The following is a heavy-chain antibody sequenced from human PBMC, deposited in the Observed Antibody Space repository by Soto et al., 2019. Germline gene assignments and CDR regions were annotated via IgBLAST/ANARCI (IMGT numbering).Heavy chain of an antibody. Sequence: QVPLVQSGAEVKKPGASVKVSCKASGYIFTGNYVHWVRQAPGQGLEWMGWINPNSGGTNYAQKFQGRVTMTRDTSISTAYMELSRVRSDDTAVYYCARGNYGGKGYDYWGQGTLVTVSS. CDR2: INPNSGGT. CDR3: ARGNYGGKGYDY. CDR1: GYIFTGNY. D-gene: IGHD4-17*01. V-gene: IGHV1-2*02. J-gene: IGHJ4*02.